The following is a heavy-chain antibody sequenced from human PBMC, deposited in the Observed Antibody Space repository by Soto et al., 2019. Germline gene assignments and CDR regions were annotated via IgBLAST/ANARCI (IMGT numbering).Heavy chain of an antibody. CDR1: GFTFSSYA. D-gene: IGHD2-2*01. CDR3: AKANSFSCSGTTCYAFYFDY. V-gene: IGHV3-23*01. Sequence: VQLLESGGGFVPPGGSLRLSCAVSGFTFSSYAMSWVRQAPGKGLEWISYISGSGGRTYYADSVKGRFTISRDNSKNTVYLQMNSLRVEDTAVYYCAKANSFSCSGTTCYAFYFDYWGQGTLVTVSS. J-gene: IGHJ4*02. CDR2: ISGSGGRT.